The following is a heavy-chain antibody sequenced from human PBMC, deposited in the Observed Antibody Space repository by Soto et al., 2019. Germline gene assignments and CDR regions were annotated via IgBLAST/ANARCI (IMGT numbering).Heavy chain of an antibody. V-gene: IGHV3-66*01. D-gene: IGHD3-22*01. Sequence: GGSLRLSCAASGFTVSSNYMSWVRQAPGKGLEWVSVIYSGGSTYYADSVKGRFTISKDNSKNTLYLQMNSLRAEDTAVYYCAREIYDSSGYYPGAGDYWGQGTLVTVSS. J-gene: IGHJ4*02. CDR1: GFTVSSNY. CDR2: IYSGGST. CDR3: AREIYDSSGYYPGAGDY.